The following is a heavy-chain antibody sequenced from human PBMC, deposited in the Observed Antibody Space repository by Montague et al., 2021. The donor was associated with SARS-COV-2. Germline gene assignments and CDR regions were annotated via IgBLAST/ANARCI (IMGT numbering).Heavy chain of an antibody. D-gene: IGHD3-22*01. V-gene: IGHV4-34*01. CDR2: INHRGTS. CDR1: GGSFSDYY. CDR3: ARGRQHFNMIVVAMTGGEYYFDY. Sequence: SETLSLTCAVYGGSFSDYYWSWIRQPPGKGLEWIGEINHRGTSNYNPSLKSRVSISVDTSKNQFSLYLSSVTAADTAVYYCARGRQHFNMIVVAMTGGEYYFDYWGQGTLVTVSS. J-gene: IGHJ4*02.